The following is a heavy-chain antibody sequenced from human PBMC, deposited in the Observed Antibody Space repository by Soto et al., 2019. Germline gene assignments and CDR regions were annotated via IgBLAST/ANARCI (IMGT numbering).Heavy chain of an antibody. CDR2: IYYSGST. Sequence: SETLSLTCTVSGGSISGYYWSWIRQPPGKGLEWIGYIYYSGSTNYNPSLKSRVTISVDTSKNQFSPKLSSVTAADTAVYYCARTYSNYAYYYYYMDFWGKGTTVTVSS. J-gene: IGHJ6*03. V-gene: IGHV4-59*08. CDR3: ARTYSNYAYYYYYMDF. D-gene: IGHD4-4*01. CDR1: GGSISGYY.